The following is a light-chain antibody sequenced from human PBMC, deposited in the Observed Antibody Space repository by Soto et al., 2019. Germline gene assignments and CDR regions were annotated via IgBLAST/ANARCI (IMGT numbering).Light chain of an antibody. J-gene: IGKJ1*01. V-gene: IGKV1-39*01. CDR2: SAS. Sequence: DIQMTQSPSSLSASVGDRVTITCRASQSISTYLNWYQQKPGKAPEFLIYSASSLQSGVPSRFSGSGSGTDFTLTINSLQPEDFATYYFQQSYSPPWTFGQWTKVEIK. CDR3: QQSYSPPWT. CDR1: QSISTY.